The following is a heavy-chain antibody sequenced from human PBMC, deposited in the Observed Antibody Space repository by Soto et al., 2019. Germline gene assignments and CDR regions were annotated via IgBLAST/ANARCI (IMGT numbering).Heavy chain of an antibody. CDR2: IYYSGST. CDR1: GGYISSSSYY. V-gene: IGHV4-39*01. D-gene: IGHD2-21*02. J-gene: IGHJ4*02. CDR3: ARLSTVTALYFDY. Sequence: SETLSLTCTVSGGYISSSSYYRGWIRQPPGKGLEWIGSIYYSGSTYYNPSPKSRVTISVDTSKNQFSLKLSSVTAADTAVYYCARLSTVTALYFDYWGQGTLVTVSS.